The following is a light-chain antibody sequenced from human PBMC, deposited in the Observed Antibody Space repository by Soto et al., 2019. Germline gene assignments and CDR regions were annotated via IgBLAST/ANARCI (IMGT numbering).Light chain of an antibody. CDR3: QQYGNSPRYS. J-gene: IGKJ2*03. V-gene: IGKV3-20*01. CDR1: QSVDSRY. Sequence: EIVLTQSPGTLSLSPGDRATLSCRASQSVDSRYLAWYQQKPGQAPRLLIYAVSSRATGIPDRFSGSGSGTDFTLTISRLEPEDFAEYYCQQYGNSPRYSFGQGTKLERK. CDR2: AVS.